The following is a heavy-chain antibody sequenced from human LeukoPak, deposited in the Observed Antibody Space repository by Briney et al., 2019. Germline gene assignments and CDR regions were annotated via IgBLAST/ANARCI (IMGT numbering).Heavy chain of an antibody. CDR3: ARDDGFYSASGIYQNYFDH. D-gene: IGHD3-10*01. CDR1: GFTFSAYW. J-gene: IGHJ4*02. Sequence: GGSLGLSCAASGFTFSAYWMSWVRQALGKGLEWVANLKQDGSEKYYVDSVKGRFTISRDNAKNLLYLQMNSLRGEDTAVYYCARDDGFYSASGIYQNYFDHWGQGILVTVSP. CDR2: LKQDGSEK. V-gene: IGHV3-7*01.